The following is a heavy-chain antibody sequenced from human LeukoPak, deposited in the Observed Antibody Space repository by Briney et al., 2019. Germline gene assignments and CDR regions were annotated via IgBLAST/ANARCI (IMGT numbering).Heavy chain of an antibody. CDR3: TSAVDTAVFDY. V-gene: IGHV3-49*03. Sequence: PGGSLRLSCTASGFIFGDYAMSWFRQAPGKGLEWVGFIRSKAYGGTTEYAASVKGRFTVSRDDSKSIAYLQMNSLKTEDTAVYYCTSAVDTAVFDYWGQGTLVTVSS. CDR1: GFIFGDYA. D-gene: IGHD5-18*01. CDR2: IRSKAYGGTT. J-gene: IGHJ4*02.